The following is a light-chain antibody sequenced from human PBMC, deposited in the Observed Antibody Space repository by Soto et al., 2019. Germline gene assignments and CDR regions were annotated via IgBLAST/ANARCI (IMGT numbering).Light chain of an antibody. V-gene: IGKV1-5*01. CDR3: QQFAKSST. CDR2: DAT. J-gene: IGKJ1*01. CDR1: HNIERW. Sequence: QMTQSPSTLSASVGDRVTITCRASHNIERWMAWYQQKPGRAPSLLIFDATTLHSGVPSRFSGGGSGTEFTLTINGLQPDDCATYYCQQFAKSSTFGQGTTVEIK.